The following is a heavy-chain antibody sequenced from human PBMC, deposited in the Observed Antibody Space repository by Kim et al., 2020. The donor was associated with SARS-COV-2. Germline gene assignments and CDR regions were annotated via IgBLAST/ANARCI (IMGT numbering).Heavy chain of an antibody. CDR3: ARDLGVSYCGGDCSSGIFDY. CDR2: ISSSGSTI. V-gene: IGHV3-48*03. CDR1: GFTFSSYE. D-gene: IGHD2-21*01. Sequence: GGSLRLSCAASGFTFSSYEMNWVRQAPGKGLEWVSYISSSGSTIYYADSVKGRFTISRDNAKNSLYLQMNSLRAEDTAVYYCARDLGVSYCGGDCSSGIFDYWGQGTLVTVSS. J-gene: IGHJ4*02.